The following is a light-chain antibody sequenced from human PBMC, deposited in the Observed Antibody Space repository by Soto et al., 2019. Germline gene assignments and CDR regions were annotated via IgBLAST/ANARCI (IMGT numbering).Light chain of an antibody. CDR1: QGMSTY. CDR2: SAS. CDR3: QQLNGYQLA. V-gene: IGKV1-9*01. J-gene: IGKJ4*01. Sequence: DIQLTQSPSFLSASVGDTVTITCRASQGMSTYLAWYQQKPGKVPKLLIRSASTLQSGVPPRFSGGGSGTEFTLTISTLQPEDSGIYYCQQLNGYQLAFGAWTNVEIK.